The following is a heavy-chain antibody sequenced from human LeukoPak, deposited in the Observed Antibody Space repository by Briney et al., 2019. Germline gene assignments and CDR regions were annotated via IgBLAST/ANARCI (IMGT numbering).Heavy chain of an antibody. D-gene: IGHD2-2*01. Sequence: GGSLRLSCAASGFTFNNYGMHWVRQAPGKGLDWVAFIRYDGSDKYYADSVKGRFTISRDNSKNTLDLQMNSLRPQDTAVYHCTKESLPYCSTSSCSIDSWGQGTLVTVSS. CDR2: IRYDGSDK. V-gene: IGHV3-30*02. CDR1: GFTFNNYG. CDR3: TKESLPYCSTSSCSIDS. J-gene: IGHJ4*02.